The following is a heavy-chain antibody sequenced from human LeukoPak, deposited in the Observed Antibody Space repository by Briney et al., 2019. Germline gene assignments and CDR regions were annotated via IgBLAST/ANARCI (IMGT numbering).Heavy chain of an antibody. Sequence: GGSLRLSCAASGFTFSSYWMSWVRQAPGKGLEWVANIKQDGSEKYYVDSVKGRFTISRDNSKNTLYLQMNSLRAEDTAVYYCARDPYYYGSGSLPALWGDYWGQGTLVTVSS. CDR1: GFTFSSYW. V-gene: IGHV3-7*01. D-gene: IGHD3-10*01. CDR3: ARDPYYYGSGSLPALWGDY. J-gene: IGHJ4*02. CDR2: IKQDGSEK.